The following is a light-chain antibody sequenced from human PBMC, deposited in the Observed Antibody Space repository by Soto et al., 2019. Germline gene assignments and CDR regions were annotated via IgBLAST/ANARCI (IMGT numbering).Light chain of an antibody. J-gene: IGLJ3*02. CDR1: SSNIGAGHA. CDR2: GNS. V-gene: IGLV1-40*01. CDR3: QSYDDSLSGWV. Sequence: QSVLTQPPSVSGAPGQRVTISCTGSSSNIGAGHALHWYQHLPGAAPKLLMYGNSDRPSGVPDRFSGSRSGTSASLAITGLQPEDEADYYCQSYDDSLSGWVFGGGTKVTVL.